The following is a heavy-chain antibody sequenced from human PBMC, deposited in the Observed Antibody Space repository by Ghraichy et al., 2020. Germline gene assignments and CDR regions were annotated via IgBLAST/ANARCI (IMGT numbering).Heavy chain of an antibody. CDR1: GGSIRSGPYS. D-gene: IGHD3-3*01. J-gene: IGHJ4*02. CDR3: GSVFLDGFFVAGPFDS. CDR2: ISTSMNT. V-gene: IGHV4-30-4*07. Sequence: SETLSLTCAVSGGSIRSGPYSWSWIRQPPGKGLEWIVYISTSMNTYFNPSLESRITISVYTSKNPFSLGLTSVTAADTAVYYCGSVFLDGFFVAGPFDSRGQGTLVTVPS.